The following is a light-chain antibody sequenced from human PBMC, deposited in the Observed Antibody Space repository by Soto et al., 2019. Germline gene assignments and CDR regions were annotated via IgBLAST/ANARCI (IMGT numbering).Light chain of an antibody. CDR3: QVWDSSSDRDVV. Sequence: SSELTQPPSVSVAPGKTARITCGGNNIGSKSVHWYQQKPGQAPVLVIYYDSDRPSGIPERFSSSNSGNTATLTISRVEAGDEADYYCQVWDSSSDRDVVFGGGTKLTVL. CDR1: NIGSKS. CDR2: YDS. J-gene: IGLJ2*01. V-gene: IGLV3-21*04.